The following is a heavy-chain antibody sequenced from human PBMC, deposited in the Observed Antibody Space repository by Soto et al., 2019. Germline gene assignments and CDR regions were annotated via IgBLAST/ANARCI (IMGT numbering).Heavy chain of an antibody. D-gene: IGHD5-18*01. J-gene: IGHJ4*02. V-gene: IGHV1-69*05. CDR2: IIPIFGTA. Sequence: GASVKVSCKASGGTFSSYAISWVRQAPGQGLEWMGGIIPIFGTANYAQKLQGRVTMTTDTSTSTAYMELRSLRPDDTAVYYCARDVGYGLIDYWGQGTLVTVSS. CDR1: GGTFSSYA. CDR3: ARDVGYGLIDY.